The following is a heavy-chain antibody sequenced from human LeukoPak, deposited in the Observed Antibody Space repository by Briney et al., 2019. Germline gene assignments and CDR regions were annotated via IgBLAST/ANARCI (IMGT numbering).Heavy chain of an antibody. CDR3: ARARGNTYGYFEY. D-gene: IGHD5-18*01. J-gene: IGHJ4*02. CDR1: GLPLSGYW. V-gene: IGHV3-74*01. Sequence: GGSPRLSCAASGLPLSGYWMHWVRQAPGKGLVWVSRINGDASSTSYADSVKGRFTISRDNAKSTLYLQMNSLRVEDTAVYYCARARGNTYGYFEYWGQGTLVTVSS. CDR2: INGDASST.